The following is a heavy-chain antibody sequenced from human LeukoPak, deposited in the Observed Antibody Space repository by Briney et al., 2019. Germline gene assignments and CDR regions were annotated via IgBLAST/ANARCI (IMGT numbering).Heavy chain of an antibody. CDR3: AALQTDYYYYGMDV. CDR2: IYHSGST. V-gene: IGHV4-30-2*01. J-gene: IGHJ6*02. D-gene: IGHD5-24*01. CDR1: GGSISSGGYS. Sequence: RASQTLSLTCAVSGGSISSGGYSWSWIRQPPGKGLEWIGYIYHSGSTYYNPSLKSRVTISVDRSKNQFSLKLSSVTAADTAVYYCAALQTDYYYYGMDVWGQGTTVTVSS.